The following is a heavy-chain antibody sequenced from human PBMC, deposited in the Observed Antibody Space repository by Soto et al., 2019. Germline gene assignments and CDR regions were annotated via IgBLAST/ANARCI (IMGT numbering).Heavy chain of an antibody. V-gene: IGHV1-18*01. CDR3: ARTEYVVVTAHFDY. CDR2: ISAYRGTP. J-gene: IGHJ4*02. CDR1: GYNFYTYG. Sequence: QVQLVQSGAEVRKPGASVKVSCKASGYNFYTYGITWVRQAPGQGLEWMGWISAYRGTPKYAQTFQGRVTMTTDTSTSTAFMELRSLISDDTAVSFCARTEYVVVTAHFDYWGQGTLVTVSS. D-gene: IGHD2-21*02.